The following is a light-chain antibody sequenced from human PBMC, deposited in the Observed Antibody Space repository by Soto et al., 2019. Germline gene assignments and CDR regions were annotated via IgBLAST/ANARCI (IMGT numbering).Light chain of an antibody. CDR1: ISDVGGYNY. CDR3: SSYTTSNTYV. J-gene: IGLJ1*01. V-gene: IGLV2-14*01. Sequence: QSALTQPPSVCGYPGQSITISCTGRISDVGGYNYVSWYQQHPGKAPKFMIYEVSRRPSGVSNRFSGSKSGNTASLTVSGLQAEDEADYYCSSYTTSNTYVFGTGTKVTV. CDR2: EVS.